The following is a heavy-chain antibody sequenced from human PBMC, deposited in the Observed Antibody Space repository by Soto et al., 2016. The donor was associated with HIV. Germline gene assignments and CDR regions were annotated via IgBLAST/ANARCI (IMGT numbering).Heavy chain of an antibody. CDR3: ARAGPRMGYYYYMDV. CDR1: GGSISSAGYY. Sequence: VQESGPGLVKPSQTLSLTCTVSGGSISSAGYYWTWIRQVPGQGLEWIGYIYYSGTTYYNPSLRSRITVSVDTAKNQFSLKLTSVTAADTAVYYCARAGPRMGYYYYMDVWGKGTTVTVSS. D-gene: IGHD2-8*01. CDR2: IYYSGTT. V-gene: IGHV4-31*03. J-gene: IGHJ6*03.